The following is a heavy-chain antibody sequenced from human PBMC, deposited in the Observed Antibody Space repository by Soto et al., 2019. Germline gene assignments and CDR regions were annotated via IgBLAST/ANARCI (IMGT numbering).Heavy chain of an antibody. D-gene: IGHD1-7*01. V-gene: IGHV1-24*01. CDR2: FDPEDGET. Sequence: ASVKVSCKVSGYTLTELSMHWVRQAPGTGLEWMGGFDPEDGETIYAQKFQGRVTMTEDTSTDTAYMELSSLRSEDTAVYYCATDRGRTITGTTYYYYGMDVWGQGTTVNVSS. CDR3: ATDRGRTITGTTYYYYGMDV. CDR1: GYTLTELS. J-gene: IGHJ6*02.